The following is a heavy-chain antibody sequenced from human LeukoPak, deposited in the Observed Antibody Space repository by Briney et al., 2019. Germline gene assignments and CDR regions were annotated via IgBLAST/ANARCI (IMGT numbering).Heavy chain of an antibody. V-gene: IGHV3-23*01. CDR1: GFTFSSYA. J-gene: IGHJ4*02. D-gene: IGHD5-12*01. CDR2: ISASGGST. Sequence: PGGSLRLSCAASGFTFSSYAMSWVRQAPGKGLEWVSGISASGGSTYYADSVKGRFTISRDNSKNTLFLQMNSLRAEDTAVYYCAKDIVAITPHAFDYWGQGTLVTVSS. CDR3: AKDIVAITPHAFDY.